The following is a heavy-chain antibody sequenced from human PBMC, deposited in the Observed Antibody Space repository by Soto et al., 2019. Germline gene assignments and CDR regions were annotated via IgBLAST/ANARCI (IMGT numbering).Heavy chain of an antibody. V-gene: IGHV3-33*01. CDR1: GFTFSSYG. Sequence: QVQLVESGGGVVQPGRSLRLSCAASGFTFSSYGMHWVRQAPGKGLEWVAVIWYDGSNKYYADSVKGRFTISRDNSKNTLYLQMNSLRAEDTAVYYCASTDYGGTYFDYWCQGTLVTVSS. CDR3: ASTDYGGTYFDY. CDR2: IWYDGSNK. D-gene: IGHD4-17*01. J-gene: IGHJ4*02.